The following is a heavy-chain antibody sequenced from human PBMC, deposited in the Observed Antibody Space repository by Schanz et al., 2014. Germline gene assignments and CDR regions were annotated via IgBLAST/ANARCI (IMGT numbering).Heavy chain of an antibody. CDR3: AKDEEIWSGYPECFDS. V-gene: IGHV3-48*02. CDR2: ISSTSSSK. J-gene: IGHJ4*02. CDR1: GFTFNSYS. Sequence: EVHLVESGGGLGQRGGSLIVSCEGSGFTFNSYSMNWVRQAPGKGLEWISYISSTSSSKDYADSVKGRFSISRDNAKNSLYLQMNSLRDEDTAVYYCAKDEEIWSGYPECFDSWGQGTLVTVSS. D-gene: IGHD3-3*01.